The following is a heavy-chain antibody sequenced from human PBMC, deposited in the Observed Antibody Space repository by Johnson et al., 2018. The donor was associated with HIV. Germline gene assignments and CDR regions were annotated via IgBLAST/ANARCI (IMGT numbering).Heavy chain of an antibody. CDR3: AKDMSVGASPVAFDI. V-gene: IGHV3-30-3*01. J-gene: IGHJ3*02. D-gene: IGHD1-26*01. CDR1: GFTFSNYA. CDR2: ISYAGSNK. Sequence: QMLLVESGGGVVQPGRSLRLSCAASGFTFSNYAMHWVRQAPGKGLEWVAVISYAGSNKSSADSVQGRFTLSRDNAKNSLYLQMNSLRAEDTALYYCAKDMSVGASPVAFDIWGQGTMVTVSS.